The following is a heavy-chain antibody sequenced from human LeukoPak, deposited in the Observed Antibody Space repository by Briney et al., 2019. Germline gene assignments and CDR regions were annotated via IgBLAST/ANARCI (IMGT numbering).Heavy chain of an antibody. Sequence: PSETLSLTCGVYGESFSGYVWTDIRPPPGEGLESIGVINHRGSTNYNPSHKSRVTISVDTSKNQFSLRLTSVTAADTAVYYCARGSIYYGDSSAYFDYRGQGSLVTVSS. J-gene: IGHJ4*02. V-gene: IGHV4-34*01. CDR1: GESFSGYV. D-gene: IGHD3-22*01. CDR2: INHRGST. CDR3: ARGSIYYGDSSAYFDY.